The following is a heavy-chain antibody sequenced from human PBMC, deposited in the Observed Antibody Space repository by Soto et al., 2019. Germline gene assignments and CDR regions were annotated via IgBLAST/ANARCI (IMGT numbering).Heavy chain of an antibody. Sequence: GGALRLSCVASEFTFSKCWMHCVLQAPGKCLVLVSRINMDGTKTAYADSVKDRFTVSRDNANNTLYLQMNSLGVEDTAVYYCARDYYYDSRSSSVNWFDPWGQGTLVTVSS. CDR2: INMDGTKT. CDR1: EFTFSKCW. D-gene: IGHD3-22*01. J-gene: IGHJ5*02. CDR3: ARDYYYDSRSSSVNWFDP. V-gene: IGHV3-74*01.